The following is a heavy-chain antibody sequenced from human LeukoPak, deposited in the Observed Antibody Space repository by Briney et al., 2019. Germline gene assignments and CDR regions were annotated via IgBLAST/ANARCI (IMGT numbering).Heavy chain of an antibody. J-gene: IGHJ4*02. D-gene: IGHD6-13*01. Sequence: SVKVSCKASGGTFSSYAISWVRQAPGQGLEWMGGIIPIFGTANYAQKLQGRVTMTTDTPTSTAYMELRSLRSDDTAVYYCARRQAAADYWGQGTLVTVSS. CDR3: ARRQAAADY. CDR1: GGTFSSYA. CDR2: IIPIFGTA. V-gene: IGHV1-69*05.